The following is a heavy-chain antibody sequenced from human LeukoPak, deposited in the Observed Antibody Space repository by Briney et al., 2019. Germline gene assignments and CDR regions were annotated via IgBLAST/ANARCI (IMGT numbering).Heavy chain of an antibody. CDR3: ARGRLFTMVRGSGSVSSWFDP. Sequence: SETLSLTCAVYGGSFSGYYWSWIRQPPGKGLEWIGEINHSGSTNYNPSLKSRVIISVDTSKNQFSLKLSSVTAADTAEYYCARGRLFTMVRGSGSVSSWFDPWGQGTLVTVSS. J-gene: IGHJ5*02. D-gene: IGHD3-10*01. V-gene: IGHV4-34*01. CDR2: INHSGST. CDR1: GGSFSGYY.